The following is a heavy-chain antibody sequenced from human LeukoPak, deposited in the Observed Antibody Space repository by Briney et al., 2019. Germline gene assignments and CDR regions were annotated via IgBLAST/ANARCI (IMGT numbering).Heavy chain of an antibody. V-gene: IGHV3-20*04. D-gene: IGHD5-18*01. CDR2: INWNGRIT. CDR3: ARGSVQLWLRDTFYYMDV. CDR1: GFTFDDYA. Sequence: GGSLRLSCAASGFTFDDYAMNWVRQVPGRGLEWVSGINWNGRITEYADSVKDRFTISRQNTKNSLYLYMNNLGGEDTALYFCARGSVQLWLRDTFYYMDVWGKGTTVTVSS. J-gene: IGHJ6*03.